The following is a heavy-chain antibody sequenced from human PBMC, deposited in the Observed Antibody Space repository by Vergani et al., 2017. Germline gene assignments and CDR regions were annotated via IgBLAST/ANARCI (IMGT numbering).Heavy chain of an antibody. CDR2: ISSSSNYI. V-gene: IGHV3-21*01. CDR3: KRACTYCCVDCYPDYYYYYGMDV. CDR1: GFTFSSYT. J-gene: IGHJ6*02. Sequence: EVQLVESGGGLVKPGGSLRLSCAASGFTFSSYTMNWVRQAPGKGLEWVSSISSSSNYIYYADSLQGRFTISRDNAKNSLYLQMNSLRAVDTALYYCKRACTYCCVDCYPDYYYYYGMDVWCQWTTVTVSS. D-gene: IGHD2-21*02.